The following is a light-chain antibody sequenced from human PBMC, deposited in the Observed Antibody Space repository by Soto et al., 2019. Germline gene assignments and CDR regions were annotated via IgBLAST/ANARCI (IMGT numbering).Light chain of an antibody. V-gene: IGKV3-20*01. J-gene: IGKJ3*01. CDR2: GTS. CDR3: QQYGHSVFT. CDR1: QSVNSGY. Sequence: EIVLTQSPATLSLSPGERATLSCRASQSVNSGYLAWFQQKPGRAPRILIFGTSGRATGIPDRFSGNGSRTDFTLTISRVEPEDSAVYYCQQYGHSVFTFGPGTKVEIK.